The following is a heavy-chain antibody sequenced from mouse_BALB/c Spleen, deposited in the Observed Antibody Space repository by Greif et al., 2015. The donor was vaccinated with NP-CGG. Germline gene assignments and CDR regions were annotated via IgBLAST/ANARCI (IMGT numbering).Heavy chain of an antibody. Sequence: VQLQQSGAELVRPGTSVKVSCKASGYAFTNYLIEWVKQRPGQGLEWIGVINPGSGGTNYNEKFKGKATLTADKSSSTAYMQLSSLTSDDSAVYFCASGYYDYFDYWGQGTTLTVSS. V-gene: IGHV1-54*01. CDR2: INPGSGGT. CDR3: ASGYYDYFDY. D-gene: IGHD2-4*01. J-gene: IGHJ2*01. CDR1: GYAFTNYL.